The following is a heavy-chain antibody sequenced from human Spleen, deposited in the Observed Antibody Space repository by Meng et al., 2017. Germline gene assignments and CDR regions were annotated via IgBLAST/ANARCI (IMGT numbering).Heavy chain of an antibody. D-gene: IGHD2/OR15-2a*01. CDR3: ARGFNSGSFPDY. CDR1: GFTVSHNY. J-gene: IGHJ4*02. CDR2: INWNGGST. V-gene: IGHV3-20*01. Sequence: GESLKIPCAASGFTVSHNYMSWVRQAPGKGLEWVSGINWNGGSTGYADSVKGRFTISRDDAKNSLYLEMNSLRVEDTALYHCARGFNSGSFPDYWGQGTVVTVSS.